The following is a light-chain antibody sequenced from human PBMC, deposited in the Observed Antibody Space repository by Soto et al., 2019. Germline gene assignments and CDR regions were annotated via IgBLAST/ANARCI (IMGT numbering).Light chain of an antibody. CDR3: QQNGRPGT. Sequence: EIVLTQSPGTLSLSPGERATLSCRASQSVSRTYLAWYQQKTVQAPTLLIYATTSRATGIPDRFSGSGSGTDSTLTSSRLEHEVFAEYYCQQNGRPGTFGQGTKVDIK. CDR2: ATT. J-gene: IGKJ1*01. CDR1: QSVSRTY. V-gene: IGKV3-20*01.